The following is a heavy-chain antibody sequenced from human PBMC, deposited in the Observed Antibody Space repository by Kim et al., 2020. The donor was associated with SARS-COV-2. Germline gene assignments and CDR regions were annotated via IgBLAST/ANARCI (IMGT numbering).Heavy chain of an antibody. V-gene: IGHV4-31*02. J-gene: IGHJ4*02. D-gene: IGHD6-19*01. Sequence: SNPSVKSRVTISVDTSKNQFSLKLSSVTAADTAVYYCAREARYSSGWGVDYWGQGTLVTVSS. CDR3: AREARYSSGWGVDY.